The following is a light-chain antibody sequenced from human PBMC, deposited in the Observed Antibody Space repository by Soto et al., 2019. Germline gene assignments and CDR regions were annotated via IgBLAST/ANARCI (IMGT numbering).Light chain of an antibody. Sequence: DIQMNQSPSTLSASIGDTVTITCRASQTINKWLAWYQQKPGRSPKLLIYDVSTLESGVSSRFSGSGSGTQFTLTITSLQPGDSATYYCQPYNTYLTFGQGTKV. CDR3: QPYNTYLT. J-gene: IGKJ1*01. CDR2: DVS. CDR1: QTINKW. V-gene: IGKV1-5*01.